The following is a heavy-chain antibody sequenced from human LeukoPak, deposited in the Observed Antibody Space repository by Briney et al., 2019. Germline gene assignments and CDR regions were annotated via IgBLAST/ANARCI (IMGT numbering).Heavy chain of an antibody. J-gene: IGHJ4*02. CDR3: ARRYRGGWD. V-gene: IGHV5-51*01. CDR2: IYPGDSDT. CDR1: GYSFTSYW. D-gene: IGHD6-19*01. Sequence: GESLKISFKSSGYSFTSYWIGWVRQMPGKGLEWMGIIYPGDSDTTYSPSFQGQVIMSADKSISTAYVQWSSLKASDTAMYYCARRYRGGWDWGQGTLVTVSS.